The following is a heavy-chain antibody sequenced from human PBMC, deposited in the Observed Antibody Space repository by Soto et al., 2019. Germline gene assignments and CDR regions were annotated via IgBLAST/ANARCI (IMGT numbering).Heavy chain of an antibody. Sequence: KTSETLSLTCTVSGGSISSYYWSWIRQPPGKGLEWIGYIYYSGSTNYNPSLKSRVTISVDTSKNQFSLKLSSVTAADTAVYYCARSTLGELDYWGQGTLVTVSS. J-gene: IGHJ4*02. V-gene: IGHV4-59*01. CDR3: ARSTLGELDY. D-gene: IGHD1-26*01. CDR2: IYYSGST. CDR1: GGSISSYY.